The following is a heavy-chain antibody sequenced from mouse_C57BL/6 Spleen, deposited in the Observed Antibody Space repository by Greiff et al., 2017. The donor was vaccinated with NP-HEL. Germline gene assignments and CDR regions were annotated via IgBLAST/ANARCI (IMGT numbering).Heavy chain of an antibody. D-gene: IGHD1-1*01. Sequence: QVQLKQPGAELVKPGASVKLSCKASGYTFTSYWMHWVKQRPGRGLEWIGRIDPNSGGTKYNEKFKSKATLTVDKPSSTAYMQLSSLTSEDSAVYYCARSGDYYGSQGYFDVWGTGTTVTVSS. CDR2: IDPNSGGT. V-gene: IGHV1-72*01. J-gene: IGHJ1*03. CDR3: ARSGDYYGSQGYFDV. CDR1: GYTFTSYW.